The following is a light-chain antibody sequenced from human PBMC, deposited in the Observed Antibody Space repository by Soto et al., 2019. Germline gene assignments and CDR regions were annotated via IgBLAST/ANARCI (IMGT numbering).Light chain of an antibody. Sequence: DIQMTQSPPALSASVGDRVIITCRASQNIDTYLNWYQQKPGKAPELLIHDASSLQSGVPSRFSGSGSGTDFTLTISSLQPEDLAVYYCQQSYSSPPTFGQGTTVDLK. CDR2: DAS. CDR3: QQSYSSPPT. J-gene: IGKJ1*01. V-gene: IGKV1-39*01. CDR1: QNIDTY.